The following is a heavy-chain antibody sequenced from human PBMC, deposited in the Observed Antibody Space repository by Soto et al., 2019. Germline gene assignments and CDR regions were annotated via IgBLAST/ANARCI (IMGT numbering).Heavy chain of an antibody. Sequence: QVQLVQSGAEVKKPGASVKVSCKASGYTFTSYGISWVRQAPGQGLEWMGWISAYNGNTNYAQTLQGRVNMTTDTSTSTAYMELRSLRSDDTAVYYCARGFTMVRGVPWGEGYYMDVWGKGTTVTVSS. CDR2: ISAYNGNT. CDR3: ARGFTMVRGVPWGEGYYMDV. V-gene: IGHV1-18*01. D-gene: IGHD3-10*01. J-gene: IGHJ6*03. CDR1: GYTFTSYG.